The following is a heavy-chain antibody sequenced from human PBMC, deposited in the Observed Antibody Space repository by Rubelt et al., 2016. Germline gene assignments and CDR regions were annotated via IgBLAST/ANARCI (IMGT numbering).Heavy chain of an antibody. Sequence: QVQLVQSGAEVKKPGASVKVSCKASGYTFTGYYMHWVRQAPGQGLEWMGWINLNSGGTNYAQKFQGRVTMTRDTSIITAYMELSRRRSDDTAVYYCARDRYKGPRWLVAYWGQGTLVTVSS. V-gene: IGHV1-2*02. J-gene: IGHJ4*02. D-gene: IGHD6-19*01. CDR1: GYTFTGYY. CDR2: INLNSGGT. CDR3: ARDRYKGPRWLVAY.